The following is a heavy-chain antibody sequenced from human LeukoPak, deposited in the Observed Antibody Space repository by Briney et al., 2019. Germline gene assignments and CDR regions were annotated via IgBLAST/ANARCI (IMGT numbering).Heavy chain of an antibody. CDR3: ARRDYAAWFDP. D-gene: IGHD4/OR15-4a*01. Sequence: SETLSLTCSVSGDSITSGAYYWAWLRQPPGKGLEWIGSVYYSGSIKYNPSLKGRVSISRDMSKNQFSLNLNSVNATDTAVYYYARRDYAAWFDPWGQGTLVTVSS. J-gene: IGHJ5*02. V-gene: IGHV4-39*07. CDR2: VYYSGSI. CDR1: GDSITSGAYY.